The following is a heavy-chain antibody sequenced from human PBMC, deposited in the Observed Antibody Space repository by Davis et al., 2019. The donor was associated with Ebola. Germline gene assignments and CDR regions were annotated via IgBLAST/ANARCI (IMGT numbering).Heavy chain of an antibody. V-gene: IGHV4-61*01. Sequence: SETLSLTCTVSDASLTTSSFYWSWIRQPPGKGLEWIGYIYYSGSTNYNPSLKSRVTISVDTSKSQFSLKLSSVTAADTAVYYCARVGIAAAGTHYWGQGTLVTVSS. CDR3: ARVGIAAAGTHY. CDR1: DASLTTSSFY. CDR2: IYYSGST. J-gene: IGHJ4*02. D-gene: IGHD6-13*01.